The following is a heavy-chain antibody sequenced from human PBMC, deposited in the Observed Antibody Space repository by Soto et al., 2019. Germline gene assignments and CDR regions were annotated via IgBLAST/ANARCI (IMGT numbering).Heavy chain of an antibody. D-gene: IGHD6-13*01. J-gene: IGHJ4*02. V-gene: IGHV4-31*03. Sequence: PSETLFLTCTVSGGSISSGGYYWSWIRQHPGKGLEWIGYIYYSGSTYYNPSLKSRVTISVDTSKNQFSLKLSSVTAADTAVYYCARDISSSWYDYWGQGTLVTVSS. CDR3: ARDISSSWYDY. CDR1: GGSISSGGYY. CDR2: IYYSGST.